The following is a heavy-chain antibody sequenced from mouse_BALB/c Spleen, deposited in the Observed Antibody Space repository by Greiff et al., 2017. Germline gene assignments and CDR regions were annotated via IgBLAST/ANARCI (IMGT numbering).Heavy chain of an antibody. J-gene: IGHJ3*01. Sequence: EVMLVESGGGLVKPGGSLKLSCAASGFTFSDYYMYWVRQTPEKRLEWVATISDGGSYTYYPDSVKGRFTISRDNAKNNLYLQMSSLKSEDTAMYYCARDYYGSSPWFAYWGQGTLVTVSA. CDR1: GFTFSDYY. D-gene: IGHD1-1*01. CDR2: ISDGGSYT. CDR3: ARDYYGSSPWFAY. V-gene: IGHV5-4*02.